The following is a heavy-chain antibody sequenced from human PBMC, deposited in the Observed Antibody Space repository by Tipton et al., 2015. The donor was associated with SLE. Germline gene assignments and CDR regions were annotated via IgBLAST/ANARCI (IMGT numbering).Heavy chain of an antibody. V-gene: IGHV4-31*03. CDR1: GGSISSGGYY. CDR2: IYYGGST. D-gene: IGHD3-22*01. Sequence: TLSLTCTVSGGSISSGGYYWSWIRQHPGKGLEWIGYIYYGGSTYYNPSLKSRVTISVDTSKNQFSLKLSSVTAADTAVYYCARAQEDSSGYYYGFDYWGQGTLVTVSP. J-gene: IGHJ4*02. CDR3: ARAQEDSSGYYYGFDY.